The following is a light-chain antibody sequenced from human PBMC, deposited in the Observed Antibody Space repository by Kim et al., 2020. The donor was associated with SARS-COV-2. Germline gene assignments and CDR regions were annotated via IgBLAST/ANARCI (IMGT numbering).Light chain of an antibody. V-gene: IGKV3-15*01. CDR2: GAS. Sequence: VSPGEGATLSCRASQSGSSKLAWYQQKPGQAPRLLIYGASTRATGIAARFSGSGSGTEFTLTISSLQSEDLAVYYCQQYNNWPPAFGGGTKVDIK. CDR3: QQYNNWPPA. CDR1: QSGSSK. J-gene: IGKJ4*01.